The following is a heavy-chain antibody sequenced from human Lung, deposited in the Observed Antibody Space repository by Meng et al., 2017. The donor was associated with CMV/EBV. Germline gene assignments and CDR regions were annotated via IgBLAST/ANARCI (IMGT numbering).Heavy chain of an antibody. V-gene: IGHV1-18*01. Sequence: SVKVSCKAPRNFFTRHAITWVRQAPGQGLEWMGWISADNQNTNLIQKFQGRITLTTDTSTSTAYMELRSMRSDDTAVYYCARGGDYGDFHDPCDDWGPRKXLPVSS. CDR1: RNFFTRHA. CDR3: ARGGDYGDFHDPCDD. CDR2: ISADNQNT. D-gene: IGHD4-17*01. J-gene: IGHJ4*02.